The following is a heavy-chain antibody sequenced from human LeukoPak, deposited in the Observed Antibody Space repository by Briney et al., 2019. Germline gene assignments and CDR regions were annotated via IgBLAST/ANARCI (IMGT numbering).Heavy chain of an antibody. CDR3: ARVPDYDFWSGYSQTHFDY. CDR2: INPSGGST. V-gene: IGHV1-46*03. J-gene: IGHJ4*02. CDR1: GYTFTSYY. Sequence: ASVKVSCKASGYTFTSYYMHWVRQAPGQGLEWMGIINPSGGSTSYAQKFQGRVTMTRDTSTSTVYMELSSLRSEDTAVYYCARVPDYDFWSGYSQTHFDYWGQGTLVTVSS. D-gene: IGHD3-3*01.